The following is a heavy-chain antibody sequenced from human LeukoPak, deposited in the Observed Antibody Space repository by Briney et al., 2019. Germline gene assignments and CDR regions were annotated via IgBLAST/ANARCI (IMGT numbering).Heavy chain of an antibody. CDR1: GYTFTSYG. J-gene: IGHJ3*02. V-gene: IGHV1-18*01. D-gene: IGHD3-3*01. CDR3: ARDQEDYDFWSEDAFDI. CDR2: ISAYNGNT. Sequence: ASVKVSCXASGYTFTSYGISWVRQAPGQGLEWMGWISAYNGNTNYAQKLQGRVTMTTDTSTSTAYMELRSLRSDDTAVYYCARDQEDYDFWSEDAFDIWGQGTMVTVSS.